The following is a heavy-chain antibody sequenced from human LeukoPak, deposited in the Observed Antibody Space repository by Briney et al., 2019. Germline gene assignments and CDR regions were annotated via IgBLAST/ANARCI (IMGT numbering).Heavy chain of an antibody. CDR3: ARLTSSWYQDWYFDL. Sequence: SETPSLTCSVSGGSISSYDWSWIRQPAGKRLEWIGRIYTSGSPNYNPSLKSRLILSVDTSKNQFSLKLSSVTAADTAVYYCARLTSSWYQDWYFDLWGRGTLVTVSS. V-gene: IGHV4-4*07. CDR1: GGSISSYD. J-gene: IGHJ2*01. D-gene: IGHD6-13*01. CDR2: IYTSGSP.